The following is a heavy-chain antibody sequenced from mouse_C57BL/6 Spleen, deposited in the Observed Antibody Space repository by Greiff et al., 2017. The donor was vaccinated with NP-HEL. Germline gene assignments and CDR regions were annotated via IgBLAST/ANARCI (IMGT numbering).Heavy chain of an antibody. CDR2: ISYDGSN. J-gene: IGHJ2*01. CDR1: GYSITSGYY. V-gene: IGHV3-6*01. CDR3: ARRRWDFDY. Sequence: DVKLQESGPGLVKPSQSLSLTCSVTGYSITSGYYWNWIRQFPGNKLEWMGYISYDGSNNYNPSLKNRISITRDTSKNQFFLKLNSVTTEDTATYYCARRRWDFDYWGQGTTLTVSS.